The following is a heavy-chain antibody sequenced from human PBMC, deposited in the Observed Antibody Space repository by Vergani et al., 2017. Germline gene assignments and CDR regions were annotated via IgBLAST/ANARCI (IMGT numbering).Heavy chain of an antibody. CDR3: ARDRTYYYGSGHHNSGGY. J-gene: IGHJ4*02. V-gene: IGHV1-46*01. CDR1: GYTFTSYY. D-gene: IGHD3-10*01. CDR2: INPSGGST. Sequence: QVQLVQSGAEVKKPGASVKVSCKASGYTFTSYYMHWVRQAPGQGLEWMGIINPSGGSTSYAQKFQDRVTMTRDTSTSTVYMELSSLRSEDTAVDYCARDRTYYYGSGHHNSGGYWGQGTLVTVSS.